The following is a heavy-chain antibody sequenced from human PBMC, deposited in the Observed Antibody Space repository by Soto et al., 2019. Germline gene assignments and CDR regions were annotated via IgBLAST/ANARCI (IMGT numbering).Heavy chain of an antibody. CDR3: ARSSVTDSGLFDY. CDR2: IYSGGST. J-gene: IGHJ4*02. Sequence: PGGSLRLSCAASGFTVSSNYMSWVRQAPGKGLEWVSVIYSGGSTYYADSVKGRFTISRDNSKNTLYLQMNSLRAEDTAMYYCARSSVTDSGLFDYWGQGTLVTVSS. CDR1: GFTVSSNY. V-gene: IGHV3-53*01. D-gene: IGHD4-17*01.